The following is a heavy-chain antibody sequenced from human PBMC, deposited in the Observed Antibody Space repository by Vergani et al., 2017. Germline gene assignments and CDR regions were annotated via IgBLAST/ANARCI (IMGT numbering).Heavy chain of an antibody. CDR2: IRYDGSNK. CDR1: GFIFSDYV. V-gene: IGHV3-30*02. Sequence: QVQLVESGGGVVQPGKSLSLSCETSGFIFSDYVMHWVRQAPGKGLEWVAFIRYDGSNKYYADSVKGRFTISRDNSKNTLYLQMNSLRAEDTAVYYCAKGHYYDSSGSYFQHWGQGTLVTVSS. D-gene: IGHD3-22*01. CDR3: AKGHYYDSSGSYFQH. J-gene: IGHJ1*01.